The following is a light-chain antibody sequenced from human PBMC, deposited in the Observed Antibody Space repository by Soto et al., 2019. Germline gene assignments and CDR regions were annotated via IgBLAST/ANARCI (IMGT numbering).Light chain of an antibody. V-gene: IGKV1-5*01. Sequence: DIQMTQSPSTLSGSVGDRVTITCRASQTISSWLAWYQQKPGKAPKLLIYDASSLESGVPSRFSGSGSGTDFTLTVSSLQVEDFATYYCQQTDTIPRTFGQGTKVDIK. CDR3: QQTDTIPRT. J-gene: IGKJ1*01. CDR1: QTISSW. CDR2: DAS.